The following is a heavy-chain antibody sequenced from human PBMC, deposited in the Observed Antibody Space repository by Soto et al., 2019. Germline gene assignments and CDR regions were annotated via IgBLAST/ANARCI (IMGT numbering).Heavy chain of an antibody. V-gene: IGHV4-59*08. J-gene: IGHJ4*02. CDR1: GGSISSYY. D-gene: IGHD2-2*01. CDR2: IYYSGST. Sequence: SETLSLTCTVSGGSISSYYCSWIRQPPGKGLEWIGYIYYSGSTNYNPSLKSRVTISVDTSKNQFSLKLSSVTAADTAVYYCVMATSAPYYFDYWGQGTLVTVSS. CDR3: VMATSAPYYFDY.